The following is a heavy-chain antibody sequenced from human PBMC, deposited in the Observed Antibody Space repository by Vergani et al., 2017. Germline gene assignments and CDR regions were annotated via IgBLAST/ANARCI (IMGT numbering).Heavy chain of an antibody. Sequence: EVQLVESGGGLVQPGRSLRLSCAASGFTFDDYAMHWVRQAPGKGLEWVSGISWNSGSIDYADSVKGRFTISRDNAKNSLYLQMNSLRAEDTALYYCAKDISLTGDAFDIWGQGTTVTVSS. CDR3: AKDISLTGDAFDI. J-gene: IGHJ3*02. V-gene: IGHV3-9*01. CDR1: GFTFDDYA. CDR2: ISWNSGSI. D-gene: IGHD7-27*01.